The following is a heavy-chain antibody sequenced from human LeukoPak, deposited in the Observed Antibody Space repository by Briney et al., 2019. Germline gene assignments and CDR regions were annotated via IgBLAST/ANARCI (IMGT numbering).Heavy chain of an antibody. CDR1: GFTFSSYA. J-gene: IGHJ4*02. CDR2: ISYDGSNK. D-gene: IGHD6-13*01. CDR3: AREYAAAGYFDY. Sequence: GGSLRLSCAASGFTFSSYAMHWVRQAPGKGLEWVAVISYDGSNKYYADSVKGRFTTSRDNSKNTLYLQMNSLRAEDTAVYYCAREYAAAGYFDYWGQGTLVTVSS. V-gene: IGHV3-30*04.